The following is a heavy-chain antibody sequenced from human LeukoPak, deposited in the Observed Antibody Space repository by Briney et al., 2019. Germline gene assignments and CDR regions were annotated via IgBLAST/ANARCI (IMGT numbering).Heavy chain of an antibody. V-gene: IGHV3-30*04. J-gene: IGHJ4*02. CDR3: ARGDYSDYFDY. CDR1: GFTFSSYA. D-gene: IGHD2-15*01. Sequence: GGSLRLSCAASGFTFSSYAMHWVRQAPGKGLEWVAVISSDGTNKYYADSVKGRFTISRDNSKNTLYLQMNSLRAEDTSVYYCARGDYSDYFDYWGQGTLVTVSS. CDR2: ISSDGTNK.